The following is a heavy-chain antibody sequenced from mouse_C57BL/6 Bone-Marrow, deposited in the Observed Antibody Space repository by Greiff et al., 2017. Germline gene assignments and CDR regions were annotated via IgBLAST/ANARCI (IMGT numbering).Heavy chain of an antibody. CDR3: TRITTVQYYLDD. CDR1: GFTFSSYA. V-gene: IGHV5-9-1*02. D-gene: IGHD1-1*01. J-gene: IGHJ2*01. Sequence: EVHLVESGEGLVKPGGSLKLSCAASGFTFSSYAMSWVRQTPEKRLEWVAYISSGGDYIYYADTVKGRFTISRDNARNTLYLQMSSLKSEDTAMYYCTRITTVQYYLDDWGQGTTLTGSS. CDR2: ISSGGDYI.